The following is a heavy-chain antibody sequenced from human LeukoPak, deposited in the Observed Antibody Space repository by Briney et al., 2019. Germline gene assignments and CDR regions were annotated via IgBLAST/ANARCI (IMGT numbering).Heavy chain of an antibody. CDR3: AKEEGRGILTGYWLA. Sequence: GGSLRLSCATSGFTFSCSAMHWVRQASGKGLEWVGRIRSKANSYATVYAAAGKGRVTISRDDSKNTAYLQMDSLQTEDTAVYYCAKEEGRGILTGYWLAWGQGTLVTVSS. J-gene: IGHJ4*02. CDR1: GFTFSCSA. V-gene: IGHV3-73*01. CDR2: IRSKANSYAT. D-gene: IGHD3-9*01.